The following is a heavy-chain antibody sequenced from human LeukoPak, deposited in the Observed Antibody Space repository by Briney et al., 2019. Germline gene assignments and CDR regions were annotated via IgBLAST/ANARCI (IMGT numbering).Heavy chain of an antibody. V-gene: IGHV4-59*01. D-gene: IGHD3-10*01. J-gene: IGHJ4*02. CDR1: GVPINSYY. CDR3: ASLMSLYYFDY. Sequence: PSETLSLTCNVSGVPINSYYWSWIRQPPGKGLEWIGYNFHSGNTNYNPSLKSRVTISVDTSKSHFSLKLTSVTAADTAVYYCASLMSLYYFDYWGQGALVTVSS. CDR2: NFHSGNT.